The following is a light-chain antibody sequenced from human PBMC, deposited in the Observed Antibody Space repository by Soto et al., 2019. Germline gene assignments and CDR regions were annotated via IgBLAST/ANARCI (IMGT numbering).Light chain of an antibody. CDR3: QQYTFRTWT. J-gene: IGKJ1*01. CDR2: AAS. V-gene: IGKV3-15*01. Sequence: VMTQSPATVSGSPGEGATLSCRASQSVTTSVAWYQQKPGRAPKLLIYAASTRAKGISDRFSGSGSGTEFTLVISGLQSEDFAVYYCQQYTFRTWTFGKGTKV. CDR1: QSVTTS.